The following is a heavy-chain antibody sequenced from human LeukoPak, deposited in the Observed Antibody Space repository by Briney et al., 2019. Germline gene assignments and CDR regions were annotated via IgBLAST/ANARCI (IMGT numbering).Heavy chain of an antibody. V-gene: IGHV3-30*03. J-gene: IGHJ4*02. CDR1: GFTFSSYG. CDR2: ISFDGGNK. Sequence: GGSLRLSCAASGFTFSSYGMHWVRQAPGKGLEWVAVISFDGGNKYYADSVKGRFTISRDNSKNTLYLQMNSLRAEDTAVYYCARGGCSSARCYPDHWGQGTLVTVSS. CDR3: ARGGCSSARCYPDH. D-gene: IGHD2-2*01.